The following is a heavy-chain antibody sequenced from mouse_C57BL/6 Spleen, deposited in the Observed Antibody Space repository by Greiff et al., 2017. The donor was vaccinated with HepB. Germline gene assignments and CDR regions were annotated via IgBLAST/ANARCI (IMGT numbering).Heavy chain of an antibody. Sequence: VQLQQPGAELVMPGASVKLSCKVSGYTFTSYWMHWVKQRPGQGLEWIGEIDPSDSYTNYNQKFKGKSTLTVDKSSSTAYMQLSSLTSEDSAVYYCARGSFFDYWGQGTTLTVSS. CDR1: GYTFTSYW. CDR2: IDPSDSYT. CDR3: ARGSFFDY. J-gene: IGHJ2*01. V-gene: IGHV1-69*01.